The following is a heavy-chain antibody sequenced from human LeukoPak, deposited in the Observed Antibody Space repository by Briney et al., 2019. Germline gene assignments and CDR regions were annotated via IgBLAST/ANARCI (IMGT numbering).Heavy chain of an antibody. V-gene: IGHV4-61*02. CDR3: ARERDYDSSGYYYSWFDP. Sequence: SETLSLTCTVSGGSISSGSYYWSWIRQPAGKGLEWIGRIYTSGSTNYNPSLKSRVTISVDTSKNQFSLKLSSVTAADTAVYYCARERDYDSSGYYYSWFDPWGQGTLVTVSS. CDR1: GGSISSGSYY. D-gene: IGHD3-22*01. CDR2: IYTSGST. J-gene: IGHJ5*02.